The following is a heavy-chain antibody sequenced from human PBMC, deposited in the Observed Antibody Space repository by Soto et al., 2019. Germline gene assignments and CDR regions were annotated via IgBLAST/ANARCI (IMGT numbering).Heavy chain of an antibody. CDR3: ASSSLYGMDV. V-gene: IGHV4-4*07. J-gene: IGHJ6*02. CDR2: IYTSGST. CDR1: GGSISNYY. Sequence: SETLSLTCTVSGGSISNYYWSWIRQPAGKGLEWIGRIYTSGSTDYNPSLKSRVTMSVDTSKRQFSLKVGSVTAADTAVYYCASSSLYGMDVWGQGTTVTVSS.